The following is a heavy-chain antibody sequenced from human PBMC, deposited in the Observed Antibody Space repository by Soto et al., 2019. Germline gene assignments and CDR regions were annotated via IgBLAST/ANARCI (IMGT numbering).Heavy chain of an antibody. D-gene: IGHD3-10*01. Sequence: QDEQVQSGPEVEKLGASVKVSCQASGYKFINYYTHWVRQATGQGLEWVGMVNPNGGSTSYPQKFQGRVTMTRDTSTNTVFMELSGLTFEDTAVYFCARGERLSVFRGGRFDTWGQGSLVIVSS. CDR3: ARGERLSVFRGGRFDT. V-gene: IGHV1-46*03. CDR2: VNPNGGST. J-gene: IGHJ5*02. CDR1: GYKFINYY.